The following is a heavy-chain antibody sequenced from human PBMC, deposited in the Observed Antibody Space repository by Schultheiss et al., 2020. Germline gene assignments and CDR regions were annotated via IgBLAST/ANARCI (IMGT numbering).Heavy chain of an antibody. CDR2: IYSGGST. CDR1: GFTFSYYY. CDR3: ASGSGMAFDI. D-gene: IGHD3-10*01. Sequence: GGSLRLSCAASGFTFSYYYMSGVRQAPGKGLEWVSVIYSGGSTYYADSVKGRFTISRDNSKNTLYLQMNSLRAEDTAVYYCASGSGMAFDIWGQGTMVTVSS. J-gene: IGHJ3*02. V-gene: IGHV3-66*02.